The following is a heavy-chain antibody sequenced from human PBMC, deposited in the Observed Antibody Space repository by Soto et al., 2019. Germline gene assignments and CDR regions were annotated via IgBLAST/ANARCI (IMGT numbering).Heavy chain of an antibody. CDR3: AGGEQYSRRIFEF. D-gene: IGHD5-12*01. V-gene: IGHV6-1*01. Sequence: SQTLTLTCPITGDSVASNSAAWSRMRQSPSTHRHWLGRTYYRSQWYYEYAVSVRGRITINPDTSKNQYSLQLHSVTPETRDMNCCAGGEQYSRRIFEFLGQGGLVTVSS. J-gene: IGHJ4*01. CDR2: TYYRSQWYY. CDR1: GDSVASNSAA.